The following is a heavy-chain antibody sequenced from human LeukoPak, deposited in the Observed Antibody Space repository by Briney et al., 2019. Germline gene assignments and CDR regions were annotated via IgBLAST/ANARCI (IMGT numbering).Heavy chain of an antibody. CDR3: ARDQGIVAAEVRGAFDI. CDR1: GFNFSTYS. J-gene: IGHJ3*02. V-gene: IGHV3-21*01. Sequence: GGSLRLSCAASGFNFSTYSMNWVRQAPGKGLEWVSCISSSSSYIYYGDSVKGRFTISRDNAKNSLYLQMNSLRAEDTAAYYCARDQGIVAAEVRGAFDIWGQGTMVTVSS. D-gene: IGHD1-26*01. CDR2: ISSSSSYI.